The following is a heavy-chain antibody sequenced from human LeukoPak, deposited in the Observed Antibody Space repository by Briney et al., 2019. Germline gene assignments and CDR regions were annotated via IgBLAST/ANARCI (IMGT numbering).Heavy chain of an antibody. CDR2: VKADGGET. J-gene: IGHJ6*02. Sequence: GGSLRLSCETSGFNPRHYWMSWVRQAPGKGLEWVANVKADGGETNYVDSVKGRFTISRDNAKNSLYLQMNSLRAEDTAVYYCAREKNSGWNYYYYYGMDVWGQGTTVTVSS. D-gene: IGHD6-19*01. CDR1: GFNPRHYW. V-gene: IGHV3-7*01. CDR3: AREKNSGWNYYYYYGMDV.